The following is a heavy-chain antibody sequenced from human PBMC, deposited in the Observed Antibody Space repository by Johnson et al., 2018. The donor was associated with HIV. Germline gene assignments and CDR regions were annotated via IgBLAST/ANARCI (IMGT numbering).Heavy chain of an antibody. J-gene: IGHJ3*02. V-gene: IGHV3-30*02. D-gene: IGHD1-7*01. CDR2: IRYDGSNK. CDR3: AKDQWYNWNYVSPDAFDI. CDR1: VFTFSSYW. Sequence: VQPVESGGSLLQSSGSPTLSPAASVFTFSSYWMHWARQAPGQGLAWVPFIRYDGSNKYYADSVKGRCAIFRDNSKNKLYLQRNSLRAEATAVYYCAKDQWYNWNYVSPDAFDIWGQGTMVTVSS.